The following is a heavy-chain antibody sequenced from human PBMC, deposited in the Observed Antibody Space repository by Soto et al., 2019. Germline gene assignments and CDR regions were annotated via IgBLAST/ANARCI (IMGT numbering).Heavy chain of an antibody. D-gene: IGHD6-19*01. CDR2: MYYSGST. V-gene: IGHV4-59*08. J-gene: IGHJ4*02. CDR3: ARLWGWSVDY. Sequence: QVQLQESGPGLVKPSETLSLTCTVSGGSISSYYWSWIRQPPGKGLEWIGYMYYSGSTNYNRSLKSRVTRSVDTSKNQFSLKLSSVTAAHAAVYYCARLWGWSVDYWDQGTLVTVSP. CDR1: GGSISSYY.